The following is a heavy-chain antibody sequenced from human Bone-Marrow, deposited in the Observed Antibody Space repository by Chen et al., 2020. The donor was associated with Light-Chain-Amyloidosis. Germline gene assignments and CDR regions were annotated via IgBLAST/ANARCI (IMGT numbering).Heavy chain of an antibody. CDR2: IKWDSGFI. CDR1: GFTFDDYA. J-gene: IGHJ4*02. CDR3: VKDVENSSPSYFDY. V-gene: IGHV3-9*01. Sequence: EVQLVESGGGFVQPGRSLRLSCAASGFTFDDYAMHWVRLVPGKGLEWVSGIKWDSGFIDYADSVKGRFTISRDNAKNSLYLQMNSLRTDDTALYYCVKDVENSSPSYFDYWGQGTLVTVSS. D-gene: IGHD6-6*01.